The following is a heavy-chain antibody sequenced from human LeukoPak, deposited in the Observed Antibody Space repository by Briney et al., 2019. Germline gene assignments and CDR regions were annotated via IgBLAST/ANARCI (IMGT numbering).Heavy chain of an antibody. CDR1: GFTFRSYA. CDR2: VSASGGGT. D-gene: IGHD5-12*01. CDR3: APLAATTDY. Sequence: GGSLRLSCAASGFTFRSYAMTWVRQAPGKGLEWVSTVSASGGGTYYADSVKGRFTISRDTSKNTLYLQMNSLRAEDTAVYYCAPLAATTDYWGQGTLVTVSS. J-gene: IGHJ4*02. V-gene: IGHV3-23*01.